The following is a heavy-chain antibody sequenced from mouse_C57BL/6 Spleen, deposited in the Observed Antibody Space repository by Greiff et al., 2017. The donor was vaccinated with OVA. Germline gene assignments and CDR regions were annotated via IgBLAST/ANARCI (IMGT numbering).Heavy chain of an antibody. J-gene: IGHJ4*01. D-gene: IGHD1-1*01. CDR3: ARHPHYGSSPYYAMDY. Sequence: EVQGVESGGGLVQPGGSLKLSCAASGFTFSDYGMAWVRQAPRKGPEWVAFISNLAYSIYYADTVTGRFTISRENAKNTLYLEMSSLRSEDTAMYYCARHPHYGSSPYYAMDYWGQGTSVTVSS. V-gene: IGHV5-15*01. CDR2: ISNLAYSI. CDR1: GFTFSDYG.